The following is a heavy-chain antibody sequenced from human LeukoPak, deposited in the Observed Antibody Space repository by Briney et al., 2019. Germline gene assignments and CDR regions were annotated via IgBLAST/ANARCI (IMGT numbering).Heavy chain of an antibody. J-gene: IGHJ4*02. D-gene: IGHD6-13*01. Sequence: GGSLRLSCAASGFTFSNYEMNWVRQAPGKGLEWVSYISGSSSTIYYAGSVKGRFTISRDNAKNSVYLQMNSLRDEDTAVYYCARDHYSRNDHWGQGTLVTVSS. V-gene: IGHV3-48*03. CDR2: ISGSSSTI. CDR3: ARDHYSRNDH. CDR1: GFTFSNYE.